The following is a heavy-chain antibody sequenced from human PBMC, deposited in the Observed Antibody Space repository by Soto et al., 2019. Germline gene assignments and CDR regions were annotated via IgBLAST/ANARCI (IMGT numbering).Heavy chain of an antibody. Sequence: EVQLVESGGGLVQPGGSLKLSCAAPGFTFSGSAMHWVRQASGKGLEWVGRIRSKANSYATAYAASVKGRFTISRDDSKNTAYLQMNSLKTEDTAVYYCTGPIQVAGTQDYWGQGTLVTVSS. J-gene: IGHJ4*02. CDR1: GFTFSGSA. CDR3: TGPIQVAGTQDY. V-gene: IGHV3-73*01. CDR2: IRSKANSYAT. D-gene: IGHD6-19*01.